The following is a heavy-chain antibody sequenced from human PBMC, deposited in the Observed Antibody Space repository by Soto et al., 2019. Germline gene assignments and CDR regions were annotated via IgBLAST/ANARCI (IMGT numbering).Heavy chain of an antibody. D-gene: IGHD2-21*01. V-gene: IGHV4-4*07. Sequence: SETLSLTCNVSDDSLSTYYWSWIRQPAGKGLQWIGRIYASGSTNYNPSLKSRVSMSVDTSKKQFSLKMISVTAADTAMYYCARSAIPRGGWFRPWGQGVLGTVSS. CDR1: DDSLSTYY. CDR3: ARSAIPRGGWFRP. CDR2: IYASGST. J-gene: IGHJ5*02.